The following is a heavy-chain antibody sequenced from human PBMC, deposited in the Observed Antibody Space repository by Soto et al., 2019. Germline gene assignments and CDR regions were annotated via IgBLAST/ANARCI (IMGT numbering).Heavy chain of an antibody. Sequence: SVKVSCKASGGTFSSYAISWVRQAPGQGLEWMGGIVPIFGTANYAQKFQGRVTITADESTSTAYMELSSLRSEDTAVYYCARDSLGGSYSKVSDAFDIWGQGTMVTVSS. CDR2: IVPIFGTA. CDR1: GGTFSSYA. V-gene: IGHV1-69*13. J-gene: IGHJ3*02. D-gene: IGHD1-26*01. CDR3: ARDSLGGSYSKVSDAFDI.